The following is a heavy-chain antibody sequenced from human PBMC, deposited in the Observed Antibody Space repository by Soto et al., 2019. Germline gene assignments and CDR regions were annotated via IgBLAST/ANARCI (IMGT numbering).Heavy chain of an antibody. D-gene: IGHD4-4*01. CDR2: INGGNGNT. V-gene: IGHV1-3*01. CDR3: ARELQGLYYFDY. CDR1: EYTFTSYT. Sequence: GASVKVSCKASEYTFTSYTMHWARQAPGQRLEWMGWINGGNGNTKYSQKFQGRVTITRDTSASTAYMELSSLRSDDTAVYYCARELQGLYYFDYWGQGTLVTVSS. J-gene: IGHJ4*02.